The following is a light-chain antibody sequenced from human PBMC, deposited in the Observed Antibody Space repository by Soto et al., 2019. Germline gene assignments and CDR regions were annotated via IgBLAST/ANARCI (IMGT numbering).Light chain of an antibody. CDR2: GAS. CDR1: QSVSSSY. J-gene: IGKJ5*01. Sequence: EIVLTQSPGTLSLSPGERATLSCSASQSVSSSYLAWYQQKPGQAPRLLIYGASSRATGIPDRFSGSGSGTDFTLTISRLEPEDFAVYYCQQYGSSPPITFGQGTRLEL. CDR3: QQYGSSPPIT. V-gene: IGKV3-20*01.